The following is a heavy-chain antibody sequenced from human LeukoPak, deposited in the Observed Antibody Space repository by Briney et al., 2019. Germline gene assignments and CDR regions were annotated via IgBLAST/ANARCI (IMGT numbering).Heavy chain of an antibody. CDR3: ARTVTTISYWFDP. J-gene: IGHJ5*02. CDR1: GGSISSSSYY. Sequence: SETLSLTCTVSGGSISSSSYYWGWIRQPRGKGGEWIGSIYYSGSTYYNPSLKSRVTISVDTSKNQFSLKLSSVTAADTAVYYCARTVTTISYWFDPWGQGTLVTVSS. CDR2: IYYSGST. V-gene: IGHV4-39*07. D-gene: IGHD4-11*01.